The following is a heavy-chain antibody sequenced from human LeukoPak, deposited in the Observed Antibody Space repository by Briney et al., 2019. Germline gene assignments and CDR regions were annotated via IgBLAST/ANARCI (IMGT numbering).Heavy chain of an antibody. V-gene: IGHV4-34*01. Sequence: SSETLSLTCAVYGGSSSGYYWSWIRQPPGKGLERIGEINHSGSTNYNPSLKSRVTIPVDTSKNQFSLKLSSVTAADTAVYYCARGKHIAAAGIGRAFDIWGQGTMVTVSS. CDR1: GGSSSGYY. D-gene: IGHD6-13*01. CDR2: INHSGST. CDR3: ARGKHIAAAGIGRAFDI. J-gene: IGHJ3*02.